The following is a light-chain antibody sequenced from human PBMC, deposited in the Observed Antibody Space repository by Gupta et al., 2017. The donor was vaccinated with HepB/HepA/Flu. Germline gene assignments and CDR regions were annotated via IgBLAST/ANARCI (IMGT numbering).Light chain of an antibody. CDR1: QSISRD. V-gene: IGKV1-39*01. CDR3: QQSYSTPWT. CDR2: AAS. Sequence: DIQMTQSPSSLSASVGDRVMITCRASQSISRDLNWYQQKPGKAPKVLIYAASNLQSGGPSRFSGSGSGTDFTLTISSLQPEDFATYYCQQSYSTPWTFGQGTKVEIK. J-gene: IGKJ1*01.